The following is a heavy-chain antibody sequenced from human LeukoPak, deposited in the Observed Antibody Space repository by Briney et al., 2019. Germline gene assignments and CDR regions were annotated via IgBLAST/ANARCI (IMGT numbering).Heavy chain of an antibody. CDR3: ASGLRTLIAARPSAFDI. Sequence: PSETLSLTCAVSGGSFSSYYWSWVRQPPGKGLEWLGEINHSGSTNYYTTLKSRCTISVDTSKTQFSLKLSSVTAADTAIYYCASGLRTLIAARPSAFDIWGQGTMVTVSS. CDR1: GGSFSSYY. J-gene: IGHJ3*02. V-gene: IGHV4-34*01. D-gene: IGHD6-6*01. CDR2: INHSGST.